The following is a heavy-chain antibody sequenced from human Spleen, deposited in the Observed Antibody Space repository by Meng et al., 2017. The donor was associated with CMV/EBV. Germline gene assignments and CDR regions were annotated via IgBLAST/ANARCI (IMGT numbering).Heavy chain of an antibody. CDR3: GTGGGSSGYPDK. CDR1: GYTFTDYY. Sequence: ASVKVSCKASGYTFTDYYIHWVRQAPGQGLEWMGWINPNGGGTNYAQNFQGRITVTRDTSITTAYMELSRLRSDDTALYYCGTGGGSSGYPDKWGQGTLVTVSS. CDR2: INPNGGGT. D-gene: IGHD3-22*01. V-gene: IGHV1-2*02. J-gene: IGHJ4*02.